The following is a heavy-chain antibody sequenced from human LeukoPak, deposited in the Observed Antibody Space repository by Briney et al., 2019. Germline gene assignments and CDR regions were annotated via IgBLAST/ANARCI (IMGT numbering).Heavy chain of an antibody. CDR1: GGSINTDD. J-gene: IGHJ4*02. Sequence: PSETLSLTCNFSGGSINTDDWSWIRQPARKGLDWIGRIYSGGSTNCNPSLKSRVTISIDKSKSQLYLKLNSLTAADTAVYYCARDYSSAWTFDYWGQGTLVTVSS. CDR3: ARDYSSAWTFDY. CDR2: IYSGGST. V-gene: IGHV4-4*07. D-gene: IGHD6-19*01.